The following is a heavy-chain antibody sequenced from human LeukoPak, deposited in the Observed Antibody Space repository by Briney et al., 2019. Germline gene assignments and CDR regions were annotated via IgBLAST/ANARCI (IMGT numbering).Heavy chain of an antibody. D-gene: IGHD1-26*01. CDR1: GFTFSNAW. Sequence: GGSLRLSCAASGFTFSNAWMSWVRQAPGKGLEWVGRIKSKTDGGTTDYAAPVKGRFTISRDDSKNTLYLQMNSPKTEDTAVYYCTTGVWGATRKFDYWGQGTLVTVSS. V-gene: IGHV3-15*01. CDR2: IKSKTDGGTT. J-gene: IGHJ4*02. CDR3: TTGVWGATRKFDY.